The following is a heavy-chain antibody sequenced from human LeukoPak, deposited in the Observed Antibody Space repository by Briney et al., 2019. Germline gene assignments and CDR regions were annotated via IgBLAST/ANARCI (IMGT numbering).Heavy chain of an antibody. CDR1: GFTFSTYG. Sequence: GGSLRLSCAASGFTFSTYGMRWVRQAPGKGLEWVALIWYDGSNKYYADSVKGRFTISRDNSQMVYLQMNSLRAEDTSVYYCARGNNYYYYDMDVWGQGTTVTVSS. CDR3: ARGNNYYYYDMDV. D-gene: IGHD2/OR15-2a*01. V-gene: IGHV3-33*01. CDR2: IWYDGSNK. J-gene: IGHJ6*02.